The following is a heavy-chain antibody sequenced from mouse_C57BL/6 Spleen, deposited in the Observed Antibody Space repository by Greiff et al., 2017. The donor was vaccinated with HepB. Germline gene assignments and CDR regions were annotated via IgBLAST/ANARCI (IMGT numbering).Heavy chain of an antibody. CDR2: INPCSGYT. V-gene: IGHV1-7*01. CDR1: GYTFTSYW. D-gene: IGHD2-5*01. CDR3: AGCYYSKYVGYFDV. Sequence: VQLQQSGAELVIPGASVKLSCKASGYTFTSYWMHWVKQRPGQGLEWIGYINPCSGYTKYNQKFKDKSTLTADKSSSTAYMQLSSLTYEDSAVYYCAGCYYSKYVGYFDVWGKGTTVTVSS. J-gene: IGHJ1*03.